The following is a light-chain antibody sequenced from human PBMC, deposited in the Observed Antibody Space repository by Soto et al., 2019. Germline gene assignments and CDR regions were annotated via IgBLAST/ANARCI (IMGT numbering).Light chain of an antibody. CDR1: QSVSSN. J-gene: IGKJ1*01. CDR3: QHYNNWPPWT. CDR2: GAS. V-gene: IGKV3-15*01. Sequence: EIVMTQSPATLSVSPGERATLSCRASQSVSSNLAWYQQKPGQAPRLLIYGASTRGTGIPARFSGSESGTEFTLTISSRQPEDFAIYYCQHYNNWPPWTFGQGTKVEIK.